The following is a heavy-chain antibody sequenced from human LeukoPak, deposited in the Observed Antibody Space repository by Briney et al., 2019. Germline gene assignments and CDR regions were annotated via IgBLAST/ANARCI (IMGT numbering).Heavy chain of an antibody. Sequence: GRSLRLSRAASGFTFDDYAMHWVRQVPEKGLEWVSGISWNSGSIGYGDSVKGRFIISRDNAKNSLYLQMNSLRAEDTALYYCAKDRRYYDSSGSFDYWGQGTLVTVSS. V-gene: IGHV3-9*01. D-gene: IGHD3-22*01. CDR3: AKDRRYYDSSGSFDY. CDR2: ISWNSGSI. J-gene: IGHJ4*02. CDR1: GFTFDDYA.